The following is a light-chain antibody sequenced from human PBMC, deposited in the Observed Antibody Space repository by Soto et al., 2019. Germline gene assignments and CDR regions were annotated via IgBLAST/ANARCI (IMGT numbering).Light chain of an antibody. V-gene: IGKV3-20*01. J-gene: IGKJ1*01. CDR2: GAS. CDR1: QSVSSSY. CDR3: QQYFSSPPT. Sequence: EIVLTQSPGTLSLSPGERATLSCRASQSVSSSYLAWYQQKPGQAPRLLIYGASSRATGIPDRFSGSGSGSDFTLTISRLEPEYFAVYYFQQYFSSPPTFGQGTKVEIK.